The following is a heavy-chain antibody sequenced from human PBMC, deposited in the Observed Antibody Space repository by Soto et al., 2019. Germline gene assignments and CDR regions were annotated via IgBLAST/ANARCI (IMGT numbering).Heavy chain of an antibody. Sequence: SETLSLTGAVYGGSFSGHYCSWIRQPPWKGLEWIGEISHSGSTTYNPSLESRVAISVDTSMNQFSLKLNSVTAADTAVYYCARGKSRLLMGDSFAWGQGTLVTVCS. J-gene: IGHJ5*02. CDR2: ISHSGST. CDR1: GGSFSGHY. D-gene: IGHD2-8*01. CDR3: ARGKSRLLMGDSFA. V-gene: IGHV4-34*01.